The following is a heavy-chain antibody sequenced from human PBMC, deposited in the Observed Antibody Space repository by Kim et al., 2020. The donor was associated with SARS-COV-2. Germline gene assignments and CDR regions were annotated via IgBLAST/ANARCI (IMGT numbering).Heavy chain of an antibody. CDR1: GFTFSSYA. V-gene: IGHV3-30*04. Sequence: GGSLRLSCAASGFTFSSYAMHWVRQAPGKGLEWVAFISYDGSNKYYADSVKGRFTISRDNSKNTLYLQMNSLRAEDTAVYYCARDGSGSYSYYYYYGMDVWGQGTTVTVSS. CDR2: ISYDGSNK. J-gene: IGHJ6*02. D-gene: IGHD3-10*01. CDR3: ARDGSGSYSYYYYYGMDV.